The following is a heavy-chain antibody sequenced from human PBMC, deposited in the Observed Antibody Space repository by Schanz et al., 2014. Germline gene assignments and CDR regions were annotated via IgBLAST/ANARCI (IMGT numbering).Heavy chain of an antibody. D-gene: IGHD3-16*01. CDR1: GFTFNRYA. J-gene: IGHJ4*02. Sequence: DVQLLESGGGLVQPGGSLRLSCAASGFTFNRYAMTWVRQAPGKGLEWISSISHSGGSKYYADSVKGRFTISRDSGQYFLYHQMNSQRAGDTDVYYCARGTDWYLHSWGQGALVTVSS. V-gene: IGHV3-23*01. CDR2: ISHSGGSK. CDR3: ARGTDWYLHS.